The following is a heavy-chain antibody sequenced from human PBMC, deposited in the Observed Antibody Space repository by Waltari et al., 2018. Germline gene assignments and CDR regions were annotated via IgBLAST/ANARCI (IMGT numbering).Heavy chain of an antibody. J-gene: IGHJ6*02. V-gene: IGHV4-59*01. CDR2: IYYSGST. CDR3: ARDPGDSSGYNDGYYYGMDV. CDR1: GGSISSYY. Sequence: QVQLQESGPGLVKPSETLSLTCTVSGGSISSYYWSWIRQPPGKGLEWIGYIYYSGSTNYNPSLKSRVTISVDTSKNQFSLKLSSVTAADTAVYYCARDPGDSSGYNDGYYYGMDVWGQGTLVTVSS. D-gene: IGHD3-22*01.